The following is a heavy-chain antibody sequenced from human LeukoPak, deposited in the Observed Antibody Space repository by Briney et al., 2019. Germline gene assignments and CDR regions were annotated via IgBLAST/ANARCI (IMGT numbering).Heavy chain of an antibody. V-gene: IGHV3-53*01. CDR2: IYSGGSA. CDR1: GFTLSSNY. Sequence: GGSLRLSCAASGFTLSSNYMSWVRQAPAKGLEWVSLIYSGGSAYYADSVKGRFTISIDNSKNTLYLQMNSLRAEDTAVYYCARDLAASGWYGGLDQWGQGTLVTVSS. J-gene: IGHJ5*02. CDR3: ARDLAASGWYGGLDQ. D-gene: IGHD6-19*01.